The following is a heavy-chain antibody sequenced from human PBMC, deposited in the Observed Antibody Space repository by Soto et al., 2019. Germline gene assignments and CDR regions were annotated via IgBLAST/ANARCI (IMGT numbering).Heavy chain of an antibody. V-gene: IGHV1-18*01. Sequence: VQSGAEVKKPGASVKVSCKASGDTFTSSGISWVRQAPGQGLEWMGWISGYKGDTNYAQKFQGRVTLTTDTSTSTAYMELRSLTPGDTAIYYCARIEYCSGGNCYSAFDIWGQGTLVTVSS. CDR1: GDTFTSSG. J-gene: IGHJ3*02. D-gene: IGHD2-15*01. CDR3: ARIEYCSGGNCYSAFDI. CDR2: ISGYKGDT.